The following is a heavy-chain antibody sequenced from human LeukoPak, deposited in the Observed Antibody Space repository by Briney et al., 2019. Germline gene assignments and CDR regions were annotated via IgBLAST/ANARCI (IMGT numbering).Heavy chain of an antibody. Sequence: SETLSLTCTVSGGSISSYYWSWIRQPPGKGLEWIGYIYYSGSTNHNPSLKSRVTISVDTSKNQFSLKLSSVTAADTAVYYCARSAYRSNFDYWGQGTLVTVSS. D-gene: IGHD6-13*01. V-gene: IGHV4-59*01. CDR1: GGSISSYY. J-gene: IGHJ4*02. CDR3: ARSAYRSNFDY. CDR2: IYYSGST.